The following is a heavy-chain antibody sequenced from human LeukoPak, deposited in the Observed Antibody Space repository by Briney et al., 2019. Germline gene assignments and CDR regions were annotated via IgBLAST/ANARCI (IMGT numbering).Heavy chain of an antibody. D-gene: IGHD5-24*01. CDR1: GFTFSSYW. CDR3: ARGSEMATMVY. CDR2: INSDGSST. V-gene: IGHV3-74*01. Sequence: GGSLRLSCAASGFTFSSYWMHWVPQAPGKGLVWVSRINSDGSSTSYADSVRVRFTISRDNAKKTLYLQMSSLRAEDTAVYYCARGSEMATMVYWGQGTLVTVSS. J-gene: IGHJ4*02.